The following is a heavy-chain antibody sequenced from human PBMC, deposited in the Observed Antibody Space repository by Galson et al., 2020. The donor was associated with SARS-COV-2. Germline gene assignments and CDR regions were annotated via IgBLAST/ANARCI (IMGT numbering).Heavy chain of an antibody. CDR1: GYTLTELS. D-gene: IGHD2-2*01. V-gene: IGHV1-24*01. J-gene: IGHJ5*02. Sequence: GESLKISCKVSGYTLTELSMHWVRQAPGKGLEWMGGFDPEDGETIYTQKFQGRVTMTEDTSTDTAYMELSSLRSEDTAVYYCATTHPYQLLFGGWFDPWGQGTLVTVSS. CDR2: FDPEDGET. CDR3: ATTHPYQLLFGGWFDP.